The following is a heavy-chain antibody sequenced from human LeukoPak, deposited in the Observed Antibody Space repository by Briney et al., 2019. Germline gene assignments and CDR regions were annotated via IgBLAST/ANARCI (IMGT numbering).Heavy chain of an antibody. CDR2: INPNSGGT. CDR1: GYTFTGYY. Sequence: GASVKVSCKASGYTFTGYYTHWVRQAPGQGLEWMGWINPNSGGTNYAQKFQGRVAMTRDTSISTAYMELSRLRSDDTAVYYCARDRRSSWYYFDYWGQGTLVTVSS. D-gene: IGHD6-13*01. J-gene: IGHJ4*02. CDR3: ARDRRSSWYYFDY. V-gene: IGHV1-2*02.